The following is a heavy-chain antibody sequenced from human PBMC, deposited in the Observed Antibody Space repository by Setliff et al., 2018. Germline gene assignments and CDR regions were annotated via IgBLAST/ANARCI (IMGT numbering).Heavy chain of an antibody. D-gene: IGHD4-4*01. CDR1: GYSISSGYY. J-gene: IGHJ4*02. V-gene: IGHV4-38-2*01. Sequence: SETLSLTCAVSGYSISSGYYWGWIRQPPGKGLEWIGSIYYSGSTYYNPSLKSRVSISVDTSKNQFSLKLSSVTAADTAVYYCASYRQDVNYWGQGTLVTVS. CDR2: IYYSGST. CDR3: ASYRQDVNY.